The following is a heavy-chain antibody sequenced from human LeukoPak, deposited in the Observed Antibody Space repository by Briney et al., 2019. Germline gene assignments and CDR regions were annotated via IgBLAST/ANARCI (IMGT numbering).Heavy chain of an antibody. D-gene: IGHD6-13*01. CDR1: GFTFNSYS. V-gene: IGHV3-30*01. Sequence: GGSLRLSCAASGFTFNSYSMHWVRQAPGKGLEWVALISYDGNNKYYADSVKGRFTISRDNSKNTLELQMNSLRPEDTAVYYCGRVHSSSWYCCSDYWGQGTLVTVPS. CDR3: GRVHSSSWYCCSDY. J-gene: IGHJ4*02. CDR2: ISYDGNNK.